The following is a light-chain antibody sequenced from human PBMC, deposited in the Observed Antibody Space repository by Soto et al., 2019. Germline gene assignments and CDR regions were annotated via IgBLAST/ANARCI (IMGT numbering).Light chain of an antibody. CDR1: SSDVGGYTF. J-gene: IGLJ2*01. V-gene: IGLV2-8*01. Sequence: QSVLTQPPSASGSPGQSVTISCTGTSSDVGGYTFVSWYQQHPGKAPKLMIYEVSKRPSGVPDRFSGSKSGNTASLTVSGLQAEDEADYYCSSYAGSNILVFGGGTKLPS. CDR3: SSYAGSNILV. CDR2: EVS.